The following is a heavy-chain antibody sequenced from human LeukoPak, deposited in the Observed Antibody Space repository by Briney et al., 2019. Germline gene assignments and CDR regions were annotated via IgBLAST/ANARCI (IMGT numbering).Heavy chain of an antibody. J-gene: IGHJ4*02. CDR1: GFAFSSFA. CDR3: SKGRGSTLTNIDF. V-gene: IGHV3-23*01. D-gene: IGHD4-11*01. CDR2: VSDSGVNT. Sequence: PGGSLRLSCAASGFAFSSFAMTWFRRSPGRGRKWLSSVSDSGVNTYYAGSVRGRLTVSRDNFKNILCLQMNSLTVEDTAFYYCSKGRGSTLTNIDFWGQGALVTVSS.